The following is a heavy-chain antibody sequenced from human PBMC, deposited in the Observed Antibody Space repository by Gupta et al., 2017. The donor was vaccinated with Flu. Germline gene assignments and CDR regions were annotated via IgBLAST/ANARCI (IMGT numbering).Heavy chain of an antibody. CDR2: IYQSGST. V-gene: IGHV4-4*02. J-gene: IGHJ6*03. D-gene: IGHD3-3*01. CDR1: GDSIRNSYW. CDR3: ARGASVGVETPVRTRPRYYMDV. Sequence: QVQLQESGPGLVNPSGTLSLSCTVSGDSIRNSYWWSWVRQPPGKGLELIGEIYQSGSTYYNTSLKTRVSISVDESKNEFSLKLSSVTAADTAVYYCARGASVGVETPVRTRPRYYMDVWGKGTTVTVSS.